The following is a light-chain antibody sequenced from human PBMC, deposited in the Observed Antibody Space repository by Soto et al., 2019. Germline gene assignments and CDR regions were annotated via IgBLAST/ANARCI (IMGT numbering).Light chain of an antibody. V-gene: IGKV1-39*01. CDR2: GSS. J-gene: IGKJ1*01. CDR1: QNINIW. CDR3: QHTYRTPWT. Sequence: DIQMTQSPSTLSASVGDRVTITCRASQNINIWLAWYQQKPGKAPKLLIYGSSRLQTGVPSRFSGSGSGTDFTLTISSVQPEDFATYFCQHTYRTPWTFGQGTKVDIK.